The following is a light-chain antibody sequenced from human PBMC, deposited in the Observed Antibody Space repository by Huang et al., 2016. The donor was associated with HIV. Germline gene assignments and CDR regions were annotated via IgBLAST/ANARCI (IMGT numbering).Light chain of an antibody. Sequence: DIQMTQSPSSLSASVGDRVTITCRATQNIRSYLNWYRQKPGEAPELLIYAASRLQSGVPSRFSGSGSGTDFTLTINSLQPEDFATYYCQETFTAPRTFGQGTKVEIK. J-gene: IGKJ1*01. CDR2: AAS. CDR3: QETFTAPRT. CDR1: QNIRSY. V-gene: IGKV1-39*01.